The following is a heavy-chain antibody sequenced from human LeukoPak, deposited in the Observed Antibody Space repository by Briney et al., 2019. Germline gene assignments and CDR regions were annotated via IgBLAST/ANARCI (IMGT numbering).Heavy chain of an antibody. V-gene: IGHV4-30-4*01. J-gene: IGHJ5*02. D-gene: IGHD3-22*01. CDR2: IYYSGST. Sequence: WIRQPPGKGLEWTGYIYYSGSTYYNPSLKSRVTISVDTSKNQFSLKLSSVTAADTAVYYCAREVILWGPNPFDPWGQGTLVTVSS. CDR3: AREVILWGPNPFDP.